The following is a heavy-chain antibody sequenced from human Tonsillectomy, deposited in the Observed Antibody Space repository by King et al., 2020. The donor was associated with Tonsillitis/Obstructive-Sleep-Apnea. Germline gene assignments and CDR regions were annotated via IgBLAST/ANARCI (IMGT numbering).Heavy chain of an antibody. CDR1: RFTFSNYW. J-gene: IGHJ3*02. V-gene: IGHV3-74*01. CDR2: ITSDGTRT. CDR3: AREVTISAYAFDI. Sequence: VQLVESGGGLVQPGGSLRLSCAASRFTFSNYWMHWVRQEPGKGLVWVSRITSDGTRTTYADSVKGRFTISRDNAKNTLYLQMNSLGADDTAVYYCAREVTISAYAFDIWGQGTMVTVSS. D-gene: IGHD3-3*01.